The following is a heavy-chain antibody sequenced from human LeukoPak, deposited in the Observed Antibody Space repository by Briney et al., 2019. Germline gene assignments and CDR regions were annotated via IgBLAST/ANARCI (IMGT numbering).Heavy chain of an antibody. D-gene: IGHD3-16*01. J-gene: IGHJ3*02. CDR2: IIPIFGTA. V-gene: IGHV1-69*05. Sequence: SVKVSCKASRGTFSSYAISWVRQAPGQGLEWMGRIIPIFGTANYAQKFQGRVTITTDESTSTAYIELSRLRSEDTAVYYCARNPIGGRLQDAFDIWGQGTMVTVSS. CDR1: RGTFSSYA. CDR3: ARNPIGGRLQDAFDI.